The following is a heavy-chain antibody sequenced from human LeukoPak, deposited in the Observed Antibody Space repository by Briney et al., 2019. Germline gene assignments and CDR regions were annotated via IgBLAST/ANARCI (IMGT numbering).Heavy chain of an antibody. D-gene: IGHD6-19*01. CDR1: GGSISGYY. CDR3: ARALKQWDDAFDI. V-gene: IGHV4-4*07. CDR2: IFVSGSGSA. Sequence: SETLSLTCTVSGGSISGYYWSWIRQPAGKGLEWIGRIFVSGSGSANYNPSLKSRVTMSVDTSKNQFSLKLSSVTAADTAVYYCARALKQWDDAFDIWGQGTMVTVSS. J-gene: IGHJ3*02.